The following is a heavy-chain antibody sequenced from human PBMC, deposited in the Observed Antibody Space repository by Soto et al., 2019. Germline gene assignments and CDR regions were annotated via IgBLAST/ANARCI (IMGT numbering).Heavy chain of an antibody. D-gene: IGHD2-15*01. CDR3: AREGVAPYYYYGMDV. CDR1: GYTFTTFG. CDR2: ISTNNGDT. Sequence: QVQLVQSGVEVKKSGASVKVSCKASGYTFTTFGISWVRQAPGQGLEWMGWISTNNGDTNYAQKFQDRVTMTTDTSTNTVYMELRSLRSDDTAVYYCAREGVAPYYYYGMDVWGQGTTVTVSS. J-gene: IGHJ6*02. V-gene: IGHV1-18*01.